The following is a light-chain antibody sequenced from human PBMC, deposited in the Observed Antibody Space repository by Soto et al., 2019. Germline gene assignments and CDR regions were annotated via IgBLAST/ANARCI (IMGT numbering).Light chain of an antibody. Sequence: DIVMTQSPDSLAVSLGERATINCKSSQSFLYSPNNKNYLAWYQQKPGQPPKLVIYWASTRESGVPDRFSGSGSGTDFTLTISSLQAEDVAVYYCQQYYSNPRTFGQGTKWIS. V-gene: IGKV4-1*01. CDR3: QQYYSNPRT. CDR1: QSFLYSPNNKNY. CDR2: WAS. J-gene: IGKJ1*01.